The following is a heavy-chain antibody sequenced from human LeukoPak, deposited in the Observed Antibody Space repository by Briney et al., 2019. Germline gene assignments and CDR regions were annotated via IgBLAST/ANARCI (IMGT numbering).Heavy chain of an antibody. J-gene: IGHJ4*02. Sequence: GESLKISCKVSGYSFTNYWIAWVRQMPGKGLEWMGLIYPGDSDTKYSPSFQGQVTMSADKSTTTAYLQWSSLKASDTAMYYCARSGSGYSYGYAYWGQGTLVTVSS. CDR1: GYSFTNYW. CDR2: IYPGDSDT. CDR3: ARSGSGYSYGYAY. V-gene: IGHV5-51*01. D-gene: IGHD5-18*01.